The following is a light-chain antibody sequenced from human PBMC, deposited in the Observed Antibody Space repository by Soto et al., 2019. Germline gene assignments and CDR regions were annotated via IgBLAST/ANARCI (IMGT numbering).Light chain of an antibody. CDR2: DVS. Sequence: QSALTQPASVSGSPRQSITISCTGTSSDVGGYNYGSWYQQYPGKAPKLMIYDVSHRPSGVSDRFSGSKSGNTASLTISGLQAEDEAEYYCTSYTSSSTDVVFGGGTKLTVL. CDR3: TSYTSSSTDVV. J-gene: IGLJ2*01. V-gene: IGLV2-14*03. CDR1: SSDVGGYNY.